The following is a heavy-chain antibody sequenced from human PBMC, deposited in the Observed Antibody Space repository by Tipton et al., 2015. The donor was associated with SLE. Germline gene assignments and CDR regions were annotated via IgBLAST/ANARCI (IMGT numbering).Heavy chain of an antibody. D-gene: IGHD3-16*01. CDR3: ASLFWGMATTWGFAFDI. CDR1: GFTFSSYS. V-gene: IGHV3-21*01. J-gene: IGHJ3*02. Sequence: SLRLSCAASGFTFSSYSMNWVRQAPGKGLEWVSSISSSSSYIYYADSVKGRFTISRDNAKNSLYLQMNSLRAEDTAVYYCASLFWGMATTWGFAFDIWGQGTMVTVSS. CDR2: ISSSSSYI.